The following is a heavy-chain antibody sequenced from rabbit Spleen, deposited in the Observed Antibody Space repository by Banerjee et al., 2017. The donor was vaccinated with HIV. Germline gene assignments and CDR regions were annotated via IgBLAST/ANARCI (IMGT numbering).Heavy chain of an antibody. J-gene: IGHJ4*01. V-gene: IGHV1S45*01. CDR1: GFSFSSNW. Sequence: QEQLEESGGGLVKPGGTLTLTCTVSGFSFSSNWICWVRQAPGKGLEWIACIDTNDGDTDYANWPKGRFTISKTSSTTVTLQMTRLTAADTATYFCARDLVAVIGWNFSLWGPGTLVTVS. CDR3: ARDLVAVIGWNFSL. CDR2: IDTNDGDT. D-gene: IGHD1-1*01.